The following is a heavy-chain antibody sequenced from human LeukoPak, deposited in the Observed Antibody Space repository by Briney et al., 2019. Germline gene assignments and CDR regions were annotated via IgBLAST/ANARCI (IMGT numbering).Heavy chain of an antibody. CDR1: GGTFSSYA. D-gene: IGHD1-7*01. CDR2: IIPIFGTA. CDR3: ARVSSAGTSWFDP. J-gene: IGHJ5*02. Sequence: GASVKVSCKASGGTFSSYAISWVRQAPGQGLEWMGGIIPIFGTANYAQKFQGRVTITADESTSTAYMELSSLRSDVTAVYYCARVSSAGTSWFDPWGQGTLVTVSS. V-gene: IGHV1-69*13.